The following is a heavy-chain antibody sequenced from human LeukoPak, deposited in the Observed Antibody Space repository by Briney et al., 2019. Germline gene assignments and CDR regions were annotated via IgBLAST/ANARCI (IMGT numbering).Heavy chain of an antibody. J-gene: IGHJ4*02. Sequence: PGGSLRLSCTASGFAFSSYSINWVRQAPGKGLEWVSSISSSSTYIYYADSVKGRFTISRDNAKNSIYLQMNSLRADDTAVYYCTRDPGRCTSTSCYPDYWGQGTLVTVSS. D-gene: IGHD2-2*01. V-gene: IGHV3-21*01. CDR2: ISSSSTYI. CDR3: TRDPGRCTSTSCYPDY. CDR1: GFAFSSYS.